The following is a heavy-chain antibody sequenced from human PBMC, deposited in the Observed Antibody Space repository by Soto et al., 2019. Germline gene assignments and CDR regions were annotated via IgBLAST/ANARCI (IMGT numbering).Heavy chain of an antibody. J-gene: IGHJ4*02. CDR2: ISSNGGST. CDR1: GFTFSSYA. Sequence: GGSLRLSCSASGFTFSSYAMHWVRQAPGKGLEYVSAISSNGGSTYYADSVKGRFTISRDNSKNTLYLQMSSLRAEDTAVYYCVKGSSWYFIDYWGQGTLVTVSS. D-gene: IGHD6-13*01. V-gene: IGHV3-64D*08. CDR3: VKGSSWYFIDY.